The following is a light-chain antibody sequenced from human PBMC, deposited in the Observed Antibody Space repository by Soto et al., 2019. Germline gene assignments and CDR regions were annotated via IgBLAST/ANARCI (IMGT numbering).Light chain of an antibody. Sequence: DIQMTEAPSSRSASVGDRVIMTCRAGHSVSTYLNWYQQKPDKAPKLLIYGSSRLQTGVPSRSGGSRCRTALTLTISTVQPQDFETYLCQHTYRKPWTFGQGTKVDIK. CDR3: QHTYRKPWT. CDR2: GSS. CDR1: HSVSTY. J-gene: IGKJ1*01. V-gene: IGKV1-39*01.